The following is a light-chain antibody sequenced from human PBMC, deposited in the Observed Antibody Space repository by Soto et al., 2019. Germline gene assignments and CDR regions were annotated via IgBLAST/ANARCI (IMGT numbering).Light chain of an antibody. V-gene: IGKV1-39*01. Sequence: DIQMTQSPSSLSASVGDRVTITCRSSQSIDRSLNWYQQKPGEAPNLLIYAASGLQTGFPSRFSGGASGTDFTLTISSVQLDYFATYYCQQSYTTPWTFCQGTKVEMK. CDR3: QQSYTTPWT. CDR2: AAS. CDR1: QSIDRS. J-gene: IGKJ1*01.